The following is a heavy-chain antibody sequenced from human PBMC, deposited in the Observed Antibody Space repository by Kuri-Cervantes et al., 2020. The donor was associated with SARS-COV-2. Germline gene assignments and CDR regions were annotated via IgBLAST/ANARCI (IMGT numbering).Heavy chain of an antibody. CDR2: ISSSGSTI. D-gene: IGHD2-2*01. Sequence: GESLKIPCAASGFTFSSYEMNWVRQAPGKGLEWVSYISSSGSTIYYADSVKARFTISRDNAKNSLYLQMNSLRAEDTAVYYCAREGDIVVVPAVYFDYWGQGTLVTVSS. CDR3: AREGDIVVVPAVYFDY. J-gene: IGHJ4*02. CDR1: GFTFSSYE. V-gene: IGHV3-48*03.